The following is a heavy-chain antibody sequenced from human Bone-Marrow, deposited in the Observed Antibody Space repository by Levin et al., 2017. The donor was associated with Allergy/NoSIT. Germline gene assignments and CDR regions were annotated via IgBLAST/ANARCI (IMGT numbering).Heavy chain of an antibody. Sequence: AGESLEISCAASGFSFSTYGMQWVRQAPGKGLEWVAVISYDGNDEYYADSVKGRFTISRDNSRNILYLQMDSLRAEDTAVYYCAKGHYYDTRGSYSYLEYWGQGTRVTVSS. D-gene: IGHD3-22*01. J-gene: IGHJ4*02. V-gene: IGHV3-30*18. CDR3: AKGHYYDTRGSYSYLEY. CDR1: GFSFSTYG. CDR2: ISYDGNDE.